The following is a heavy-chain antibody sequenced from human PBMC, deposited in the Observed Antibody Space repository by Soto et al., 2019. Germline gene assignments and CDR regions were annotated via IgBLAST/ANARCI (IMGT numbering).Heavy chain of an antibody. CDR3: ARVYRIPAYFDY. Sequence: QVQLQESGPGLVKPSETLSLTCTVSGGSISSYYWSWIRQPPGKGLEWIGYIYYSGGTNYNPSLKSRVTISVDTSKNQFSLKLSSVTAADTAVYYCARVYRIPAYFDYWGQGTLVTVSS. D-gene: IGHD5-18*01. CDR2: IYYSGGT. V-gene: IGHV4-59*01. CDR1: GGSISSYY. J-gene: IGHJ4*02.